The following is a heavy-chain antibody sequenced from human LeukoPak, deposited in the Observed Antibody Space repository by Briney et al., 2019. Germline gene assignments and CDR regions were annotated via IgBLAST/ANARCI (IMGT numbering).Heavy chain of an antibody. D-gene: IGHD2-21*01. V-gene: IGHV4-59*01. CDR2: IYYSGST. CDR1: GVSIGRYY. Sequence: SETLSLTCTVSGVSIGRYYWSWIRQPPGKGLEWIGYIYYSGSTDYNPSLKSRVTISVDMSKSQFSLKLSSVTAADTAIYYCARGAYPDAFDIWGQGTMVTVSS. J-gene: IGHJ3*02. CDR3: ARGAYPDAFDI.